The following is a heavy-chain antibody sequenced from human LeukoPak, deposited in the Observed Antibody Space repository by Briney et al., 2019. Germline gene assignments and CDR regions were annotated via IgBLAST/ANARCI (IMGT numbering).Heavy chain of an antibody. Sequence: GGSLRLSCTASGFTFSGYEMNWVRQAPGKGLEWVSYISSSGNSIYYADSVKGRFTISRDNAKNSLYLQMNSLRAEDMAVYYCARGRFGSCWGQSTLVTVSS. V-gene: IGHV3-48*03. J-gene: IGHJ1*01. CDR1: GFTFSGYE. CDR2: ISSSGNSI. CDR3: ARGRFGSC. D-gene: IGHD6-13*01.